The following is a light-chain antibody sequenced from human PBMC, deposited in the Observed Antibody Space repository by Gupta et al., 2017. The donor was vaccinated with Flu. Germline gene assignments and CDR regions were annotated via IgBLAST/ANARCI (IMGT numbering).Light chain of an antibody. CDR3: SSYTSTTTFSV. J-gene: IGLJ1*01. CDR1: SSDVGNSDY. V-gene: IGLV2-14*01. Sequence: QPALTPPASVSGSPGYSITISCTGTSSDVGNSDYVSWYQQDPGKAPKLLIYDVSNRPSGVSSRFSGSRSGNTASLTISGLQAEDETDYYCSSYTSTTTFSVFGTGTKVTVL. CDR2: DVS.